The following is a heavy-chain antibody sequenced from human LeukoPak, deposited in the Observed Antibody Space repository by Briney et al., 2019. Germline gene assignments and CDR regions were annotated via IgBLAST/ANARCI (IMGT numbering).Heavy chain of an antibody. Sequence: ASVKVSCKASGYTFTSYGISWVRQAPGQGLEWMGWISAYNGNTNYAQKLQGRVTMTTDTSTSTAYMELRSLRSDDTAVYYCARDTAPAYSSGWYMGGYWGQGTLVTVSS. CDR1: GYTFTSYG. J-gene: IGHJ4*02. V-gene: IGHV1-18*01. D-gene: IGHD6-19*01. CDR3: ARDTAPAYSSGWYMGGY. CDR2: ISAYNGNT.